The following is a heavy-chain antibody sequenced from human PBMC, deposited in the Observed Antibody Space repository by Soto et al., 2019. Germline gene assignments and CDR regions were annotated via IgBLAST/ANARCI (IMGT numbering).Heavy chain of an antibody. CDR2: IKSKTDGGTT. CDR3: ARGGVDYYYYYGMDV. J-gene: IGHJ6*02. CDR1: GFTFSNAW. D-gene: IGHD2-21*01. V-gene: IGHV3-15*07. Sequence: PGGSLRLSCAASGFTFSNAWMNWVRQAPGKGLEWVGRIKSKTDGGTTDYAAPVKGRFTISRDNSKNTLYLQMNSLRAEDTAVYYCARGGVDYYYYYGMDVWGQGTTVTVSS.